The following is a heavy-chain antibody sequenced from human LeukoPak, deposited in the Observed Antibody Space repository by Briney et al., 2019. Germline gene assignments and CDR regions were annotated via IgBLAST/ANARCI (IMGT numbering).Heavy chain of an antibody. D-gene: IGHD4-17*01. V-gene: IGHV4-34*01. J-gene: IGHJ4*02. Sequence: SETLSLTCTVSGGSISSYHWSWIRQPPGKGLEWIGEINHSGSTNYNPSLKSRVTISVDTSKNQFSLKLSSVTAADTAVYYCARGLAARGRYGMYFDYWGQGTLVTVSS. CDR1: GGSISSYH. CDR3: ARGLAARGRYGMYFDY. CDR2: INHSGST.